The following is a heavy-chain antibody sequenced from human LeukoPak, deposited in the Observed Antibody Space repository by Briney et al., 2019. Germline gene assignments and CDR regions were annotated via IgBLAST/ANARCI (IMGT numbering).Heavy chain of an antibody. J-gene: IGHJ4*02. D-gene: IGHD2-2*02. V-gene: IGHV3-15*01. CDR1: GFTFSDAW. Sequence: GGSLRLSCAASGFTFSDAWMSWVRQTPGKGLEWVGRIKSNNDGGTTDFAAPVKGRFTISRDDSENALYLQMNSLKTEDTAVYYCTTQLLYEHNFDYWGQGTLVTVSS. CDR3: TTQLLYEHNFDY. CDR2: IKSNNDGGTT.